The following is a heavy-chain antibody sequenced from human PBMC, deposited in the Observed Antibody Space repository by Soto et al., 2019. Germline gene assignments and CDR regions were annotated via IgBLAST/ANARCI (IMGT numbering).Heavy chain of an antibody. V-gene: IGHV3-74*01. CDR3: VRGAKGGYYVDV. J-gene: IGHJ6*03. CDR1: GFPFSSYW. D-gene: IGHD6-13*01. Sequence: EVQLVESGGGSVQPGESLRLSCAASGFPFSSYWIHWVRQAPGKGLVWVSRIKYDGTITNYADSLKGRLTISRDNAENTVYLQMNSLRVEDTAVYYCVRGAKGGYYVDVWGKGTTVPVSS. CDR2: IKYDGTIT.